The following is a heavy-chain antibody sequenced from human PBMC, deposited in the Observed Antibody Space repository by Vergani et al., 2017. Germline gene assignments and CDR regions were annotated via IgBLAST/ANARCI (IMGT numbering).Heavy chain of an antibody. D-gene: IGHD6-13*01. CDR2: INPSGGST. V-gene: IGHV1-46*01. J-gene: IGHJ6*02. CDR1: GYTFTSYY. CDR3: ARDHPTGYSSSWSGGMDV. Sequence: QVQLVQSGAEVKKPGASVKVSCKASGYTFTSYYMHWVRQAPGQGLEWMGIINPSGGSTSYAQKFQGRVTMTRDTSTSTVYMELRSLRSEDTAVYYCARDHPTGYSSSWSGGMDVWGQGTTVTVSS.